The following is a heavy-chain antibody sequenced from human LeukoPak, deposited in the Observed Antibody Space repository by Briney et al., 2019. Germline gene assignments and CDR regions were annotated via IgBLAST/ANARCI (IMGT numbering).Heavy chain of an antibody. J-gene: IGHJ6*03. Sequence: NTGESLKISCKGSGYSFTSYWIGWVRQMPGKGLEWMGIIYPGDSDTRYSPSFQGQVTISADKSISTAYLQWSSLKASDTAMYYCARLGPGGSVYYYYYMDVWGKGTTVTVSS. D-gene: IGHD3-16*01. CDR1: GYSFTSYW. CDR3: ARLGPGGSVYYYYYMDV. V-gene: IGHV5-51*03. CDR2: IYPGDSDT.